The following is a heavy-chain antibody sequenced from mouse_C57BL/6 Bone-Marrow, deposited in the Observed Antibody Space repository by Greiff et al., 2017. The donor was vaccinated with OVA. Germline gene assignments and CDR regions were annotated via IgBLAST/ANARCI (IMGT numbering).Heavy chain of an antibody. D-gene: IGHD1-3*01. CDR2: IRSKSSNYAT. CDR3: VSGGKGGNYFDY. Sequence: EVQRVESGGGLVQPKGSLKLSCAASGFTFNTYAMHWVRQAPGKGLEWVARIRSKSSNYATYYADSVKDRFTISRDDSQSMLYLQMNNLKTEDTAMYYCVSGGKGGNYFDYWGQGTTLTVSS. V-gene: IGHV10-3*01. CDR1: GFTFNTYA. J-gene: IGHJ2*01.